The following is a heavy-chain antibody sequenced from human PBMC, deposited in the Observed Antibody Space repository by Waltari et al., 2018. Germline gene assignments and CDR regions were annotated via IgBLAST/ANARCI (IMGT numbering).Heavy chain of an antibody. Sequence: QLQLHQSGPGLVKPSESLSLTCVVSGDSMSGPDFWSWVRQSPRKGLEWIGQVHRTGRTNYNPSLAGRVTVSIDTSNKQFSLTVSSPTAADTAIYYCARDRGRGLYLDSWGQGTLVTVSP. J-gene: IGHJ4*02. CDR3: ARDRGRGLYLDS. CDR1: GDSMSGPDF. V-gene: IGHV4-4*02. CDR2: VHRTGRT. D-gene: IGHD2-15*01.